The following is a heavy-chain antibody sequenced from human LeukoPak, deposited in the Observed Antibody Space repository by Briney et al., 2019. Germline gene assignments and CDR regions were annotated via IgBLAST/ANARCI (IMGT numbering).Heavy chain of an antibody. CDR2: INPKSGVT. Sequence: ASVKVSCKASGYIFSEYFVHWVRQPPGQGPEWMGWINPKSGVTKYAQNFQGRVTMVWDTATTTVYMDLSSLTSDDTAVYFCARGWGSLYYFDFWGQGTLVTVSS. CDR3: ARGWGSLYYFDF. D-gene: IGHD3-16*01. V-gene: IGHV1-2*02. J-gene: IGHJ4*02. CDR1: GYIFSEYF.